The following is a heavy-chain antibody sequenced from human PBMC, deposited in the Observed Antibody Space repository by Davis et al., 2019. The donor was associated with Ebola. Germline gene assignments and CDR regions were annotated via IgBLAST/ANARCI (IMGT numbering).Heavy chain of an antibody. CDR1: GFTSSSYG. D-gene: IGHD3-22*01. Sequence: PSETLFLTCAASGFTSSSYGMHWVRQAPGKGLEWVAVISSDGSNTYYADSVKGRFTISRDNSKNTLYLQMNSLRAEDTAVYYCARNLYYYDSSGYYYGFPDYWGQGTLVTVSS. CDR2: ISSDGSNT. CDR3: ARNLYYYDSSGYYYGFPDY. J-gene: IGHJ4*02. V-gene: IGHV3-30*03.